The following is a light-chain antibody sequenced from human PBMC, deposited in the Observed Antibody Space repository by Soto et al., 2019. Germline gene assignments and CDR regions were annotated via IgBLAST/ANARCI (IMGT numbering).Light chain of an antibody. J-gene: IGKJ1*01. Sequence: EIVLTQSPGTLSLSPGERATLSCRASQSVSNSYLAWYQQKSGQAPGLLIYGASSRATGIPDRFSGSGSGTDFTLTISRLEPEDFAVYYCQQYGSSPRTFGQGTKVEIK. V-gene: IGKV3-20*01. CDR2: GAS. CDR3: QQYGSSPRT. CDR1: QSVSNSY.